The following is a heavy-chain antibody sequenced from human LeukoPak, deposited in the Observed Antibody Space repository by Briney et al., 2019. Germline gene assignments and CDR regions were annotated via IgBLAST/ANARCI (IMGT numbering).Heavy chain of an antibody. J-gene: IGHJ4*02. CDR1: GFTFSSYA. V-gene: IGHV3-23*01. Sequence: PGGSLRLSCAASGFTFSSYAMSWVRQAPGKGLEWVSAISGSGGSTYYADSVKGRSTISRGNSKNTLYLQMNSLRAEDTAVYYCAKNTAMVTETALFDYWGQGTLVTVSS. D-gene: IGHD5-18*01. CDR2: ISGSGGST. CDR3: AKNTAMVTETALFDY.